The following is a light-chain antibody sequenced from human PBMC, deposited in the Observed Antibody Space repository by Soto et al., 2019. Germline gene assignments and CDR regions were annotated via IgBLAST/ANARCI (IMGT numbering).Light chain of an antibody. CDR3: QQRSNWPPIT. J-gene: IGKJ5*01. Sequence: EIVLTLSPATLSFSPGARATLACRASQSVSSYLAWYQQKPGQAPRLLIYDASTRATGIPARFSGSGSGTDFTLTISSLEPEDFAVYYCQQRSNWPPITFGQGTRLEI. CDR2: DAS. CDR1: QSVSSY. V-gene: IGKV3-11*01.